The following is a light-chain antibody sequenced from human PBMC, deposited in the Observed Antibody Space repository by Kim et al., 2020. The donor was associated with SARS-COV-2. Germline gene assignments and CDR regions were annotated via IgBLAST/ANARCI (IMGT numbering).Light chain of an antibody. J-gene: IGKJ3*01. Sequence: ASVGDRVTISCQASQDISNYLNWYQQKAGKPPKLLINDASLLQTGVPSRFSGSGAGTHFTFTISSLQAEDIATYYCQQYDSVPFTFGPGTKVDIK. CDR2: DAS. CDR3: QQYDSVPFT. CDR1: QDISNY. V-gene: IGKV1-33*01.